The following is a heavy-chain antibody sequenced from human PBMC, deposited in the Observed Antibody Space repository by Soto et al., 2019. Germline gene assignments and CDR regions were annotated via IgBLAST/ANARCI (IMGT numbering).Heavy chain of an antibody. CDR3: ARDRIAVGDAFDI. J-gene: IGHJ3*02. CDR2: INQDGGEI. V-gene: IGHV3-7*01. D-gene: IGHD6-19*01. CDR1: GFTFTSYW. Sequence: GGSLRLSCASSGFTFTSYWMSWVRQAPGKGLEWVANINQDGGEIHYVDSVKGRFTISRDNAENSLHLQMSSLRAEDTAVYYCARDRIAVGDAFDIWGRGTMVTVSS.